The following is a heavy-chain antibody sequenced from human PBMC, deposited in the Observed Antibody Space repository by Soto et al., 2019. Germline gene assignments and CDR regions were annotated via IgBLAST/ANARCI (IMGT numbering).Heavy chain of an antibody. D-gene: IGHD2-2*01. V-gene: IGHV3-23*01. Sequence: GGSLRLSCAASGFTFSSYAMSWVRQAPGKGLEWVSAISGSGGSTYYADSVKGRFAISRDNSKNTLYLQMNSLRAEDTAVYYCAKDSIVVVPAATMDVWGKGTTVTVSS. CDR2: ISGSGGST. CDR3: AKDSIVVVPAATMDV. CDR1: GFTFSSYA. J-gene: IGHJ6*04.